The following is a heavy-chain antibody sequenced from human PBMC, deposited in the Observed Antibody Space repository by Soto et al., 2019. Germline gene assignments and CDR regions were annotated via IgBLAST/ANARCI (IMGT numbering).Heavy chain of an antibody. CDR2: IYHSGST. J-gene: IGHJ4*02. D-gene: IGHD3-22*01. CDR3: ASRESYYDSSGYYYVGGFFDY. CDR1: GGSSSSSNW. Sequence: SSETLSLTCAVSGGSSSSSNWWSWVRQPPGKGLEWIGEIYHSGSTNYNPSLKSRVTISVDKSKNQFSLKLSSVTAADTAVYYCASRESYYDSSGYYYVGGFFDYWGQGTLVTVSS. V-gene: IGHV4-4*02.